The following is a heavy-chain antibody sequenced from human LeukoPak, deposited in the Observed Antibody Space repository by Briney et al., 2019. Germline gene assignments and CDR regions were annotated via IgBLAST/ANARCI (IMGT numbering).Heavy chain of an antibody. V-gene: IGHV7-4-1*02. D-gene: IGHD2-8*01. CDR3: ASFFCTSGLCYYFDY. J-gene: IGHJ4*02. CDR2: INTNTGNP. Sequence: ASVKVSCKASGYTFTSYAMNWVRQAPGQGLEWMGWINTNTGNPTYAQGFTGRFVFSLDTSVSTAYLQISSLKAEDTAVYYCASFFCTSGLCYYFDYWGQGTLVTVSS. CDR1: GYTFTSYA.